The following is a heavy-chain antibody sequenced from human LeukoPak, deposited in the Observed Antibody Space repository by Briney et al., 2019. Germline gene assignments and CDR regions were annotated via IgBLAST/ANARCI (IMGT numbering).Heavy chain of an antibody. CDR3: AKEWYDYGDFFDY. Sequence: GVVYGRCVKRWVRRATEKRLEWVSAISGSGGSTYYADSVKGRFTISRDNSKNTLYLQMNSLRAEDTAVYYCAKEWYDYGDFFDYWGQGTLVTVSS. J-gene: IGHJ4*02. D-gene: IGHD4-17*01. CDR2: ISGSGGST. V-gene: IGHV3-23*01. CDR1: GVVYGRCV.